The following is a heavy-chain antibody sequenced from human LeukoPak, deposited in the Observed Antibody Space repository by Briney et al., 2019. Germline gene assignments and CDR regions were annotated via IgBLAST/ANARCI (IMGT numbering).Heavy chain of an antibody. J-gene: IGHJ4*02. CDR3: ARDPDSTSV. CDR1: GFTFSSYA. D-gene: IGHD2-2*01. Sequence: PGGSLRLSCAASGFTFSSYAMHWVRQAPGKGLEWVALISYDGSNKYYADSVKGRFTISRDNSKDTLYLQMNSLRAEDTAVYYCARDPDSTSVWGQGTLVTVSS. V-gene: IGHV3-30*04. CDR2: ISYDGSNK.